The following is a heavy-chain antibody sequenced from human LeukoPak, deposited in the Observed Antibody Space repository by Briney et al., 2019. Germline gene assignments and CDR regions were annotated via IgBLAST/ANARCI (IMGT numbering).Heavy chain of an antibody. J-gene: IGHJ2*01. CDR1: GISVSSSN. CDR2: ISAGSGTI. D-gene: IGHD5-12*01. CDR3: ARDLGLRRMI. V-gene: IGHV3-48*04. Sequence: GGSLRLSCAASGISVSSSNMHWVRQAPGGGLEWVSYISAGSGTIYSADSVKGRFIISRDNAKNSLYLHMNSLRVEDTAVYFCARDLGLRRMIWGRGTLVAVSS.